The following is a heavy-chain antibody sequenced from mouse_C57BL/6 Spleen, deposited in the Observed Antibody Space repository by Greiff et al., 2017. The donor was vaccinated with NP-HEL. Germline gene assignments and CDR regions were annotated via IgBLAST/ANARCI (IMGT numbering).Heavy chain of an antibody. J-gene: IGHJ4*01. CDR2: IDPSDSYT. CDR1: GYTFTSYW. D-gene: IGHD1-1*01. V-gene: IGHV1-69*01. CDR3: ARGKITTVVAYYAMDY. Sequence: QVQLQQPGAELVMPGASVKLSCKASGYTFTSYWMHWVKQRPGQGLEWIGEIDPSDSYTNYNQKFKGKSTLTVDKSSSTAYMQLSSLTSEDSAVYYCARGKITTVVAYYAMDYWGQGTSVTVSS.